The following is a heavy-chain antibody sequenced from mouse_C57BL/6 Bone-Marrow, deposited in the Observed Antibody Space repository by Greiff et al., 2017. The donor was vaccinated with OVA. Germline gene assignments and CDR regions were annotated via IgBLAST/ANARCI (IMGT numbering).Heavy chain of an antibody. V-gene: IGHV1-81*01. CDR3: AREDYYGSSFYWYFDV. CDR2: IYPRSGNT. J-gene: IGHJ1*03. D-gene: IGHD1-1*01. CDR1: GYTFTSYG. Sequence: VQLQQSGAELARPGASVKLSCKASGYTFTSYGISWVKQRTGQGLEWIGEIYPRSGNTYYNEKFKGKATLTADKSSSTAYMELRSLTSEDSAVYFGAREDYYGSSFYWYFDVWGTGTTVTVSS.